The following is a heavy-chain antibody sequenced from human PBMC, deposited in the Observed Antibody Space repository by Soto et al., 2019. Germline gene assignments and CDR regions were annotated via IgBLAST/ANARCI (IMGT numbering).Heavy chain of an antibody. Sequence: ASVKVSCKASGYTFTSYGISWVRQAPGQGLEWMGWISAYNGNTNYAQKLQGRVTMTTDTSTSTAYMELRSLISDDTAVYYFARAYYDFWSGYGYNWFDPWGQGTLVTVSS. V-gene: IGHV1-18*01. CDR3: ARAYYDFWSGYGYNWFDP. CDR2: ISAYNGNT. D-gene: IGHD3-3*01. J-gene: IGHJ5*02. CDR1: GYTFTSYG.